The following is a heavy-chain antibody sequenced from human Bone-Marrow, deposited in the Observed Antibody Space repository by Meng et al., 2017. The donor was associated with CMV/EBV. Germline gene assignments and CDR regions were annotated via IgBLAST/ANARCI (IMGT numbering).Heavy chain of an antibody. CDR2: IYWNDDK. D-gene: IGHD3-10*01. Sequence: SGPTLVKPTQTLTLTCTFSGFSLSTSGVGVGWIRQPPRKALEWLALIYWNDDKRYSPSLKSRLTISKDTSKSQVVLTMTNMDPVDTATYYCARIMSRYYGSGSRIDYWGQGTLVTVSS. J-gene: IGHJ4*02. V-gene: IGHV2-5*01. CDR1: GFSLSTSGVG. CDR3: ARIMSRYYGSGSRIDY.